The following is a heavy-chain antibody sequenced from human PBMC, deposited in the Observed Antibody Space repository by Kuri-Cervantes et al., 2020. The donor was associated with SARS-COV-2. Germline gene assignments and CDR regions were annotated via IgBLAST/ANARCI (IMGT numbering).Heavy chain of an antibody. J-gene: IGHJ6*02. CDR1: VGTFSSYA. CDR3: AREDCTNGVCYSYYYYGMDV. D-gene: IGHD2-8*01. CDR2: IIPIFGTA. V-gene: IGHV1-69*06. Sequence: SVKVSCKASVGTFSSYAISWVRQPPGQGLDWMGGIIPIFGTANYAQKFQGRVTITADKSTSTAYMELSSLRSEDTAVYYCAREDCTNGVCYSYYYYGMDVWGQGTTVTVSS.